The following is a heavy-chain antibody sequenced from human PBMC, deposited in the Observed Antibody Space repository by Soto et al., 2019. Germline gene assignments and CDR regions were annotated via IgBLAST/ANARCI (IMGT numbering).Heavy chain of an antibody. J-gene: IGHJ6*02. Sequence: LRLSCVASGFTFRTYTMNWVRQAPGKGLEWVSGIRGFSPYTFYTESVKGRFTISRDNAKNSLYLQMNSLGVEDTAVYYCARDRGYDAHDYYYNAMDVWGQGTTVTVSS. V-gene: IGHV3-21*01. CDR2: IRGFSPYT. CDR1: GFTFRTYT. D-gene: IGHD2-15*01. CDR3: ARDRGYDAHDYYYNAMDV.